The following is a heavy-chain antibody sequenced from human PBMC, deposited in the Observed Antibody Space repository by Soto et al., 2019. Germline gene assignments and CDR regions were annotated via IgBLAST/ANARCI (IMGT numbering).Heavy chain of an antibody. CDR3: ARGGNCSSTXCPFPRDY. D-gene: IGHD2-2*01. CDR2: ISAYNGNT. V-gene: IGHV1-18*01. CDR1: GYTLTSDG. J-gene: IGHJ4*02. Sequence: ASVKGACKGSGYTLTSDGSSWGRKKNGQGLEWMGWISAYNGNTNYAQKLQGRVTMTTDTSTSTAYMELRSLRSDDTAVYYCARGGNCSSTXCPFPRDYXXXGXXXTXS.